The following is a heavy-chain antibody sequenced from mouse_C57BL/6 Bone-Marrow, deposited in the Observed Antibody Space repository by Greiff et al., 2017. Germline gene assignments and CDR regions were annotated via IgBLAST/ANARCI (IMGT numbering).Heavy chain of an antibody. CDR3: ARPYYSNYVNAMDY. V-gene: IGHV1-64*01. CDR1: GYTFTSYW. J-gene: IGHJ4*01. D-gene: IGHD2-5*01. CDR2: IHPNSGST. Sequence: QVQLKQPGAELVQPGASVKLSCKASGYTFTSYWMHWVQQRPGQGLEWIGMIHPNSGSTNYNEKFKSKATLTVDKSSSTAYMQLSSLTSEDSAVYYCARPYYSNYVNAMDYWGQGTSVTVSS.